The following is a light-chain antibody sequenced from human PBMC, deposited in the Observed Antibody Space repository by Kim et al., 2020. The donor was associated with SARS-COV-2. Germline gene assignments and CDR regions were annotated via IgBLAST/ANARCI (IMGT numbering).Light chain of an antibody. J-gene: IGLJ1*01. CDR1: NLEYTF. CDR3: QAWDSSIYV. CDR2: RDN. Sequence: PGQTASITCSGDNLEYTFASWYQQKPGQTPVVVIFRDNRRPSGIPARFSGSNSGNTTTLTIIGTQAMDHANYYCQAWDSSIYVFGTGTQVTVL. V-gene: IGLV3-1*01.